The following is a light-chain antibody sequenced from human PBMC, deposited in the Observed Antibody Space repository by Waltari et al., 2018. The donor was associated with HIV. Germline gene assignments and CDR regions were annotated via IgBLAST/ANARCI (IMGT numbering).Light chain of an antibody. Sequence: DIQMTQSPPLSASVGDSVSITCRASQTVTNKVNWYQQKPGKAPQVLIYDASTLQSGVPSRFRGGGSGTDFTLTITSLQPDDFATYFCQQSYSSPLTFGPGTKVDIK. J-gene: IGKJ3*01. CDR3: QQSYSSPLT. V-gene: IGKV1-39*01. CDR1: QTVTNK. CDR2: DAS.